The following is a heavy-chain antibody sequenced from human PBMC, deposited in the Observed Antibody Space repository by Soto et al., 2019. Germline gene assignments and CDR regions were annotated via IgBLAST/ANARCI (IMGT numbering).Heavy chain of an antibody. CDR2: IDPNSGGT. V-gene: IGHV1-2*02. J-gene: IGHJ6*02. CDR1: GYTFTGYY. D-gene: IGHD2-8*01. CDR3: ARGLGLMVDYYYGMDV. Sequence: GASVKVSCKASGYTFTGYYMHWVRQAPGQGLEWMGWIDPNSGGTNYAQKFQGRVTMTRDTSISTAYMELSRLRSDDTAVYYCARGLGLMVDYYYGMDVWGQGTTVTVSS.